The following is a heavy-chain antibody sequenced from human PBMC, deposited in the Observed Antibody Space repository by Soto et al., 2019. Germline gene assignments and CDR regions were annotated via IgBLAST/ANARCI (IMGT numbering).Heavy chain of an antibody. V-gene: IGHV4-34*01. D-gene: IGHD3-16*02. J-gene: IGHJ4*02. CDR1: GGSFSGYY. CDR3: ARRYYDYIWGSYRWYYFDY. CDR2: INHSGST. Sequence: ASETLSLTCAVYGGSFSGYYWSWIRQPPGKGLEWIGEINHSGSTNYNPSLKSRVTISVDTSKNQFSLKLSSVTAADTAVYYCARRYYDYIWGSYRWYYFDYWGQGTLVTVSS.